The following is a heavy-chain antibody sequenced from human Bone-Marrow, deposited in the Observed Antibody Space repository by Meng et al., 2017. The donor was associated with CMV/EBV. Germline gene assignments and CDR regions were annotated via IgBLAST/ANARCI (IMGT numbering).Heavy chain of an antibody. CDR3: ARDQYSGGWGPFDY. CDR1: GFTFSDYY. Sequence: GESLKISCAASGFTFSDYYMSWIRQAPGKGLEWVSYISSSGSTIYYADSVKGRFTISRDNAKNSLYLQMNSLRAEDTAVYYCARDQYSGGWGPFDYWGQGTLVTVSS. D-gene: IGHD2-21*02. CDR2: ISSSGSTI. V-gene: IGHV3-11*04. J-gene: IGHJ4*02.